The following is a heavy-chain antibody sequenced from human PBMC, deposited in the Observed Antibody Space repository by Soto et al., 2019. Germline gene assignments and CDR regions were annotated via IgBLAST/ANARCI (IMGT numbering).Heavy chain of an antibody. J-gene: IGHJ4*02. CDR2: ISAYNGNT. Sequence: QVQLVQSGAEVKKPGASVKVSCKASGYTFTSYGISWVRQAPGQGLEWMGWISAYNGNTNYAQKLQGRVTMTTDTSTSTAYMELRSLRSDDTDVYYCARVYRITMVRGEHSEYWGQGTLVTVSS. CDR3: ARVYRITMVRGEHSEY. CDR1: GYTFTSYG. D-gene: IGHD3-10*01. V-gene: IGHV1-18*01.